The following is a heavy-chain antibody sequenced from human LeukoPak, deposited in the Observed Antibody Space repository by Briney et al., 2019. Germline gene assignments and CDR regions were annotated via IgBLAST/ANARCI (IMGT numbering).Heavy chain of an antibody. CDR3: AKSPDVAGTGRFDY. CDR1: GFTFSSYA. Sequence: PGGSLRLSCAGSGFTFSSYAMNWVRQAPGEGLEWVSGISGSGGSTYYADSVKGRFSISRDDSKNTLYLQMNSLRAEDTAVYYCAKSPDVAGTGRFDYWGQGTLVTVSS. J-gene: IGHJ4*02. CDR2: ISGSGGST. D-gene: IGHD6-19*01. V-gene: IGHV3-23*01.